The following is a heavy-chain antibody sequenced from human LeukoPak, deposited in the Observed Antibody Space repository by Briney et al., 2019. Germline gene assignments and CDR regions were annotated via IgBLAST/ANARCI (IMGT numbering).Heavy chain of an antibody. V-gene: IGHV4-39*07. CDR3: ARAPQERTSAFDY. Sequence: SETLSLTCSVSGGSISSSSSTYHWGWIRQPPGGGLEWIGSIYYSGSTYYNPSLKSRVTISVDMSKTQFSLKLSSVTAADTAVYYCARAPQERTSAFDYWGQGTLVTVSS. CDR2: IYYSGST. J-gene: IGHJ4*02. D-gene: IGHD2-2*01. CDR1: GGSISSSSSTYH.